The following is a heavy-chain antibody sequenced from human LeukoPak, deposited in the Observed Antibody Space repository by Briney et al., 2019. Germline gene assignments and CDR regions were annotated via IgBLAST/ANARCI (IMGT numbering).Heavy chain of an antibody. CDR1: GYTFTSYY. CDR2: INPSGGTT. V-gene: IGHV1-46*01. D-gene: IGHD3-22*01. CDR3: AKGRYYYDSSGYFAFDI. Sequence: EASVKVSCKASGYTFTSYYMHWVRQAPGQGLEWMGIINPSGGTTNYAQKFRGRVTMTRDMSTSTVYMELSSLRSEDTAVYYCAKGRYYYDSSGYFAFDIWGQGTMVTVSS. J-gene: IGHJ3*02.